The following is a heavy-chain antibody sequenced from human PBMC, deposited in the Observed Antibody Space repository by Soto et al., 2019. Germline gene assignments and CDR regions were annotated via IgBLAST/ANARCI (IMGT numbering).Heavy chain of an antibody. D-gene: IGHD2-8*02. Sequence: QVQLQESGPGLVESSGTLSLTCAVYGGSITSGHWWTWVRQSPGKGLEWIGEISLNGDINYSPSLQSGVTVSMDMTRNHLSLRRTAVAAADTAVYYGAKRETRTGGPVWGAGTVVTVSS. J-gene: IGHJ4*03. CDR3: AKRETRTGGPV. CDR1: GGSITSGHW. CDR2: ISLNGDI. V-gene: IGHV4-4*02.